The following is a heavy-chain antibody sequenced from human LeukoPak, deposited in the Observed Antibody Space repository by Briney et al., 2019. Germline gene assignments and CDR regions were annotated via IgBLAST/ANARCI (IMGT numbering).Heavy chain of an antibody. D-gene: IGHD3-3*01. CDR2: INHSGST. Sequence: SETLSLTCAVYGGSFSGYYWSWIRQPPGKGLEWIGEINHSGSTNYNPSLKSRVTISVDTSKNQFSLKLSPVTAADAAVYYCARGSTGYYDFWSGYFRFDYWGQGTLVTVSS. V-gene: IGHV4-34*01. CDR1: GGSFSGYY. CDR3: ARGSTGYYDFWSGYFRFDY. J-gene: IGHJ4*02.